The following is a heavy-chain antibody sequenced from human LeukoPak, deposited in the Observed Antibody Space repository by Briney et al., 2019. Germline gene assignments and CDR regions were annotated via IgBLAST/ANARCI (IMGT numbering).Heavy chain of an antibody. J-gene: IGHJ5*02. CDR1: GFTFSTFG. CDR3: ARDVDTSSHSSQLDP. Sequence: PGGSLRLSCATAGFTFSTFGIHWVRQTPGKGLEWAAAIQSEGSKQYYGDSVKGRFTISRDSSKNTVYLQMNSLRDEDTAVYYCARDVDTSSHSSQLDPWGQGTLVTVSS. V-gene: IGHV3-33*01. CDR2: IQSEGSKQ. D-gene: IGHD5-18*01.